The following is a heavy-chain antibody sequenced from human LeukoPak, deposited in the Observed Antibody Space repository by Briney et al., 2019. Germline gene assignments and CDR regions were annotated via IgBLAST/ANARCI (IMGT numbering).Heavy chain of an antibody. V-gene: IGHV1-8*01. CDR3: ARAPIVVVPAYYYYYYMDV. J-gene: IGHJ6*03. D-gene: IGHD2-2*01. CDR2: MNPNSGNK. CDR1: VYTFIKYD. Sequence: ASVTVSFKSSVYTFIKYDMNWVRQSGRQGRAWMGCMNPNSGNKGYSQKFQGRVTMTRNTNISTAYMEQRRLRYEDTAVYYCARAPIVVVPAYYYYYYMDVWGKGTTVTVSS.